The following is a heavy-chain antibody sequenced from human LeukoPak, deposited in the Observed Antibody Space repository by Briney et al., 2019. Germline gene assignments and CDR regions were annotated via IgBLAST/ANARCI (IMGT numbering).Heavy chain of an antibody. D-gene: IGHD6-19*01. V-gene: IGHV4-4*07. CDR3: ARWVEYSSGWPLYFDY. CDR2: IYTSGST. CDR1: GGSISSYY. Sequence: KASETLSLTCTVSGGSISSYYWSWIRQPAGKGLEWIGRIYTSGSTNYNASLKSRVTMSVDTSKNQFSLKLSSVTAADTAVYYCARWVEYSSGWPLYFDYWGQGTLVTVSS. J-gene: IGHJ4*02.